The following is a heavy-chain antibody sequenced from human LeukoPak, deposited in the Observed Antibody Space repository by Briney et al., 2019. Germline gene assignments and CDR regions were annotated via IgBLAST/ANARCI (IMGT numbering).Heavy chain of an antibody. CDR3: ARPTTVLNWYFDL. Sequence: ASVKVSCKASGYIFTGYYMHWVRQAPGQGLEWMGWINPNSGDTNYAQKFQGRVTMTRDTSISTAYMELSRLRSDDTAVYYCARPTTVLNWYFDLWGRGTLVTVSS. J-gene: IGHJ2*01. CDR2: INPNSGDT. V-gene: IGHV1-2*02. CDR1: GYIFTGYY. D-gene: IGHD4-17*01.